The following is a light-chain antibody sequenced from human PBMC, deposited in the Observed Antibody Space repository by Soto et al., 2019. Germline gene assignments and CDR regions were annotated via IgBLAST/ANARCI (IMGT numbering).Light chain of an antibody. CDR3: QTWGTGSGV. CDR1: SGHSGYA. CDR2: VNNDGSH. Sequence: QAVVTQSPSASASLGASVKLTCTLNSGHSGYAIAWHQQQPEKGPRFLMKVNNDGSHNKGDGIPDRFSGSSSGPERYLTISSLQSEDEADYYCQTWGTGSGVFGGGTQLTVL. V-gene: IGLV4-69*01. J-gene: IGLJ3*02.